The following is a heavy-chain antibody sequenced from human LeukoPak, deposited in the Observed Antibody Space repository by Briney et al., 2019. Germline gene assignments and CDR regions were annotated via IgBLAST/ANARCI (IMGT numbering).Heavy chain of an antibody. V-gene: IGHV3-23*01. D-gene: IGHD3-10*01. J-gene: IGHJ4*02. CDR1: GFLFSHYT. CDR3: AKSDCGSDGCKLLNY. CDR2: VNGSGDAT. Sequence: GGSLRLSCAVSGFLFSHYTMTWVRQGPGKGLEWVSSVNGSGDATLYADSVMGRFTISRDNAKNTVSLQMNNLRAEDTAVYYCAKSDCGSDGCKLLNYWGQGTLVTVSS.